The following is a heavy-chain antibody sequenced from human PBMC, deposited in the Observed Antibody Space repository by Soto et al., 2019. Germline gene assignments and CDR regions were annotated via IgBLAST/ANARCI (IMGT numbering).Heavy chain of an antibody. Sequence: ASVKVSCKASGYTFSSYYLQWVRQAPGQGLEWMGIINPSGDHTSYEEKIHGRITMTSDTSTSTVYMELSSLRSDDTAVYYSARSITGTMGYYYGMDVWGQGTTVTVAS. CDR1: GYTFSSYY. CDR2: INPSGDHT. D-gene: IGHD1-7*01. CDR3: ARSITGTMGYYYGMDV. J-gene: IGHJ6*02. V-gene: IGHV1-46*01.